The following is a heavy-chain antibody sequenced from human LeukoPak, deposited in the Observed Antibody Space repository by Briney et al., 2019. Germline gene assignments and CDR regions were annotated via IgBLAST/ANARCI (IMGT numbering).Heavy chain of an antibody. CDR1: GFTFSSDG. Sequence: PGGSLRLSCAASGFTFSSDGMNWVRQAPGKGPEWVSGISSSGVSTYYADSVKGRFTISRDNSKNTLYLQMNSLRAEDTAVYYCARKAGYYYGSGDFWGQGTLVTVSS. CDR3: ARKAGYYYGSGDF. CDR2: ISSSGVST. V-gene: IGHV3-23*01. J-gene: IGHJ4*02. D-gene: IGHD3-10*01.